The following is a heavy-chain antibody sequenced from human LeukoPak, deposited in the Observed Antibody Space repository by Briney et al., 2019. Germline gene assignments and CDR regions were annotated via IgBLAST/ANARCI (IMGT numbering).Heavy chain of an antibody. V-gene: IGHV3-21*04. CDR3: AKEGWLLRRDPFDY. CDR2: ITSGGDYI. Sequence: GGSLRLSCAASGFTFNTFNMNWVRQAPGKGLEWVSSITSGGDYIYYADSVKGRFTISRDNSKNTLYLQMNSLRAEDTAVYYCAKEGWLLRRDPFDYWGQGTLVTVSS. D-gene: IGHD3-22*01. CDR1: GFTFNTFN. J-gene: IGHJ4*02.